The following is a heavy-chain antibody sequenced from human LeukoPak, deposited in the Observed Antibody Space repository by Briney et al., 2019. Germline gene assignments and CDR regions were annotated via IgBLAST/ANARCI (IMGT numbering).Heavy chain of an antibody. Sequence: GASVKVSCKASGYTFTSYGISWVRQAPGQGLEWMGWISAYNGNTNYAQKLQGRVTLTTDTSTSTAYMELRSLRSDDTAVYYCARDACLWFGEPLDYWGQGTLVTVSS. J-gene: IGHJ4*02. CDR1: GYTFTSYG. CDR2: ISAYNGNT. D-gene: IGHD3-10*01. CDR3: ARDACLWFGEPLDY. V-gene: IGHV1-18*01.